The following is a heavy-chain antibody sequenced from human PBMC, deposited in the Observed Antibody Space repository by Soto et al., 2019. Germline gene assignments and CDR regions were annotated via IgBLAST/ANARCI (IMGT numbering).Heavy chain of an antibody. CDR2: IIPIPDIT. CDR1: GGTSTSK. V-gene: IGHV1-69*08. CDR3: ARDRITTRGDAFDL. D-gene: IGHD3-3*01. J-gene: IGHJ3*01. Sequence: QVQLVQSGAEVRKPGSSVKVSCKAPGGTSTSKLITGCHRAPGQGLEWMGRIIPIPDITNYAQKFQGRVTVTADRSTSTAYMELTSLKSEDTAVYYCARDRITTRGDAFDLWGQGTMVTVSS.